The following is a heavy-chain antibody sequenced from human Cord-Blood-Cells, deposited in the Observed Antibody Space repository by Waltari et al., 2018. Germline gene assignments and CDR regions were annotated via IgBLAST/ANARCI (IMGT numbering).Heavy chain of an antibody. CDR1: GYTFTSYD. D-gene: IGHD3-3*01. V-gene: IGHV1-8*01. CDR3: ARFLDPGSGKKWYFDL. CDR2: MNPNSGNT. Sequence: QVQLVQSGAEVKKPGASVKVSCKASGYTFTSYDINWVRQATGQGLEWMGWMNPNSGNTGYAQKFQGRVTMTRNTSISTAYMGLSSLRSEDTAVYYCARFLDPGSGKKWYFDLWGRGTLVTVSS. J-gene: IGHJ2*01.